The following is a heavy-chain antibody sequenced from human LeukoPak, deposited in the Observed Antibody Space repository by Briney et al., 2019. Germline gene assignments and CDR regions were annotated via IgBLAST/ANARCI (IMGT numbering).Heavy chain of an antibody. D-gene: IGHD3-3*01. CDR1: GYTFTGYY. V-gene: IGHV1-2*02. Sequence: GASVKVSCKASGYTFTGYYMHWVRQAPGQGLEWMGWINPNSGGTNYAQKFQGRVIMTRDTSISTAYMELSRLRSDDTAVYYCAAYYDFWSGYFDAFDIWGQGTMVTVSS. CDR2: INPNSGGT. CDR3: AAYYDFWSGYFDAFDI. J-gene: IGHJ3*02.